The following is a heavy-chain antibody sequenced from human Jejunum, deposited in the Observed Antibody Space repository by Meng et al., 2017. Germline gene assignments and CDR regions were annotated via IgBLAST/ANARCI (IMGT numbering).Heavy chain of an antibody. CDR3: ARAAVGWYNWFDP. Sequence: RLVQSGAAVKKPGAEVKVSCKASGYTFIGYYMHWVRQAPGQGLESMGWINPDGGDTNYAQKFQGRVTVTRETSINTVYMELRRLTSDDTAVYYCARAAVGWYNWFDPWGQGTLVTVSS. J-gene: IGHJ5*02. CDR1: GYTFIGYY. V-gene: IGHV1-2*02. CDR2: INPDGGDT. D-gene: IGHD6-19*01.